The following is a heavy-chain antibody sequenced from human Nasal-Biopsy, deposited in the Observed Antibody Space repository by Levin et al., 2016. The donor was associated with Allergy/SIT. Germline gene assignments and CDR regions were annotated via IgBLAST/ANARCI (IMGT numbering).Heavy chain of an antibody. Sequence: GESLKISCAASGFIFSDHDMHWVRQAPGKGLEWVAVISYEGSKQYYADSVKGRFTISRDTSRNTVYLQMNSLRGEDTAVYYCARGESSTWSYFDSWGQGTLVTVSS. V-gene: IGHV3-30*03. D-gene: IGHD6-6*01. CDR3: ARGESSTWSYFDS. J-gene: IGHJ4*02. CDR1: GFIFSDHD. CDR2: ISYEGSKQ.